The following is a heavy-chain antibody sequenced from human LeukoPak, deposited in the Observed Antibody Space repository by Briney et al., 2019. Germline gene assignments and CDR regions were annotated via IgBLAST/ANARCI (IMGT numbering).Heavy chain of an antibody. CDR2: IYHSGST. CDR3: APPPICSGGSCSSPPPEWNWFAP. V-gene: IGHV4-38-2*02. Sequence: NPSETLSLTCTVSGYSISSGYYWGWIRQPPGKGLEWIGSIYHSGSTYYNPSLKSRVTISVDTSKNQFSLKLSSVTAADTAVYYFAPPPICSGGSCSSPPPEWNWFAPWGQETLVPVS. J-gene: IGHJ5*02. D-gene: IGHD2-15*01. CDR1: GYSISSGYY.